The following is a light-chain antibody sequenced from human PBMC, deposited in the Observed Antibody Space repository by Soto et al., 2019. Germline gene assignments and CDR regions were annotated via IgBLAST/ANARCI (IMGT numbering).Light chain of an antibody. J-gene: IGLJ2*01. Sequence: QSVLTQPASVSGSPGQSITISCTGTSSDVGDYDYVSWYQQHPGNAPKLMISEVSNRPSGISNRFSGSKSGNTASLTISGLQAEDEADYYCSSYTSSSTVVFGGGTKVTVL. CDR2: EVS. CDR1: SSDVGDYDY. V-gene: IGLV2-14*01. CDR3: SSYTSSSTVV.